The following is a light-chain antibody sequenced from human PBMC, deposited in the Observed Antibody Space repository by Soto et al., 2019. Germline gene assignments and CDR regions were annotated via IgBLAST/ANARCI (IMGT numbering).Light chain of an antibody. CDR3: QVWDTSSDDVV. CDR2: DDS. CDR1: NIETKS. V-gene: IGLV3-21*02. Sequence: SYELTQPPSVSVAPGQTAKITCGGDNIETKSVHWCQQKPGQAPVLVVYDDSDRPSGIPERFSGSNSGNTATLTISRVEAGDEADYYCQVWDTSSDDVVFGGGTKVTVL. J-gene: IGLJ2*01.